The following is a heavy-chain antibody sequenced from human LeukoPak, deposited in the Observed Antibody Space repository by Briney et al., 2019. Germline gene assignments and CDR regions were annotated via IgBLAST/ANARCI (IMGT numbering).Heavy chain of an antibody. CDR3: AKDRHAPGRYCSSTICFPFDP. D-gene: IGHD2-2*01. Sequence: GGTLRLSCAASGFTFSSYGMSWVRQAPGKGLEWVSAISGSGGSTYYADSVKGRFTISRDNSKNTLYLQMNSLRAEDTAVYYCAKDRHAPGRYCSSTICFPFDPWGQGTLVTVSS. J-gene: IGHJ5*02. CDR1: GFTFSSYG. CDR2: ISGSGGST. V-gene: IGHV3-23*01.